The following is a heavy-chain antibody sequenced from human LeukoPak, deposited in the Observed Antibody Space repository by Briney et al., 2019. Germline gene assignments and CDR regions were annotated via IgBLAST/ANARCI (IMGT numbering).Heavy chain of an antibody. CDR2: ISSSGSTI. Sequence: GGSLRLSCAASGFTFSDYYMSWIRQAPGKGLEWVSYISSSGSTIYYADSVKGRFTISRDNAKNSLYLQMNSLRAEDTAVYYCAREYYYDSSGYYRRYFDLWGRGTLVTVSS. CDR1: GFTFSDYY. CDR3: AREYYYDSSGYYRRYFDL. J-gene: IGHJ2*01. V-gene: IGHV3-11*04. D-gene: IGHD3-22*01.